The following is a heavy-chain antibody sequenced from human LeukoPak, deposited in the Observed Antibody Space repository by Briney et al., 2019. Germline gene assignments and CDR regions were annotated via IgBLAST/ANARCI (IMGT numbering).Heavy chain of an antibody. D-gene: IGHD3-9*01. V-gene: IGHV4-34*01. CDR2: INHSGST. J-gene: IGHJ4*02. CDR1: GGSFSGYY. Sequence: SETLSLTCAVYGGSFSGYYWSWIRQPPGKGLEWIGEINHSGSTNYNPSLKSRVTISVDTSKNQFSLKLSSVTAADTAVYYCARVENDILTGYVRSFDYWGQGTLVTVSS. CDR3: ARVENDILTGYVRSFDY.